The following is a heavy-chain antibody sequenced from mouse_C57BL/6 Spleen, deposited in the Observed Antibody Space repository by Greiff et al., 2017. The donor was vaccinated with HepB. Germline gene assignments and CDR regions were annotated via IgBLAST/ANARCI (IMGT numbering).Heavy chain of an antibody. Sequence: HVQLKQSGPGLVAPSQRLSITCTVSGFSLTSYGVHWVRQPPGKGLEWLVVIWSDGSTTYNSALKSRLSISKDNSKSQVFLKMNSLQTDDTAMYYCARPVYGSSYGFAYWGQGTLVTVSA. CDR1: GFSLTSYG. CDR3: ARPVYGSSYGFAY. J-gene: IGHJ3*01. D-gene: IGHD1-1*01. CDR2: IWSDGST. V-gene: IGHV2-6*03.